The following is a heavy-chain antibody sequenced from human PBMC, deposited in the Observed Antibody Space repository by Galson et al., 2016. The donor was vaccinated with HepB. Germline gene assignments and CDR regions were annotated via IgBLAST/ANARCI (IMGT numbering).Heavy chain of an antibody. Sequence: FLRLSCAASGFTSDSYAMSWVRQAPGKGLEWVSSISAGDAGTYYADSVKGRFTVSRDNSKNTLSLQVNSLRGEDTAVYYCAKGRLGSSWFPSFDYWGQGTVVTVSS. CDR3: AKGRLGSSWFPSFDY. V-gene: IGHV3-23*01. CDR2: ISAGDAGT. J-gene: IGHJ4*02. D-gene: IGHD6-13*01. CDR1: GFTSDSYA.